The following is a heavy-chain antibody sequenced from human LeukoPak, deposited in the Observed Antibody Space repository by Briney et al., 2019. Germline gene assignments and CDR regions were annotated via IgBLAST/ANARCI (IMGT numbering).Heavy chain of an antibody. CDR3: AATGQGQLVPDY. Sequence: SVKVSCKASGGTFSSYAISWVRQAPGQGLEWMGGIIPIFGTANYAQKFQGRVTITADESTSTAYMELSSLRSEDTAVYYCAATGQGQLVPDYWGQGTLVTVSS. CDR2: IIPIFGTA. V-gene: IGHV1-69*13. CDR1: GGTFSSYA. D-gene: IGHD6-6*01. J-gene: IGHJ4*02.